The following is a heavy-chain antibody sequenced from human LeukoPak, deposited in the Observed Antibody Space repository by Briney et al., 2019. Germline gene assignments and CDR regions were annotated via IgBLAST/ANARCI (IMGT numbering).Heavy chain of an antibody. V-gene: IGHV1-46*01. CDR1: GYTFTNYY. D-gene: IGHD6-19*01. J-gene: IGHJ4*02. CDR3: AVGKYSSGWYWGY. CDR2: INPGGDNT. Sequence: ASVKVSCKASGYTFTNYYIHWVRHAPGQGLEWMGLINPGGDNTNYAQNLQGRVTMTTDTSTSTAYMELRSLRSDDTAVYYCAVGKYSSGWYWGYWGQGTLVTVSS.